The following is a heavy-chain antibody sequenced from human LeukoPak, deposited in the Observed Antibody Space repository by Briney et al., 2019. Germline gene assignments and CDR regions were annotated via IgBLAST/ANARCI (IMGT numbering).Heavy chain of an antibody. CDR1: GFTFSSYA. Sequence: PGGSLRLSCAASGFTFSSYAMHWVRQAPGKGLEWVAVISYDGSNKYYADSVKGRFTISRDNSKNTLYLQMNSLRAEDTAVYYCARDMSDYGDYLGYFQHWGQGTLVTVSS. CDR2: ISYDGSNK. D-gene: IGHD4-17*01. J-gene: IGHJ1*01. V-gene: IGHV3-30*04. CDR3: ARDMSDYGDYLGYFQH.